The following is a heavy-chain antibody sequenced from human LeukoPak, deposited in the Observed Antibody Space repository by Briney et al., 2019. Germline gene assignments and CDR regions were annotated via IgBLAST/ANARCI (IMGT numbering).Heavy chain of an antibody. CDR2: ISNDSVDK. V-gene: IGHV3-11*04. D-gene: IGHD3-3*01. CDR3: ARRDWVSGAVRAFYI. J-gene: IGHJ3*02. CDR1: GFMFSDYY. Sequence: GGSLSLSCVGSGFMFSDYYVSWIRQAPGKGLEWVSYISNDSVDKYYVDSVRGRFTISRDNAKKSMYLQMSGLRVEDTAVYYCARRDWVSGAVRAFYIWVQGTMVTVSS.